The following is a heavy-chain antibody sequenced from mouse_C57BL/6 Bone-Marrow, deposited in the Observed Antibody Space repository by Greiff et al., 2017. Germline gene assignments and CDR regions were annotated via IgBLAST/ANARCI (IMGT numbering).Heavy chain of an antibody. V-gene: IGHV1-55*01. CDR1: GYTFTSYW. Sequence: QVQLQQPGAELVKPGASVKMSCKASGYTFTSYWITWVKQRPGQGLEWIGDIYPGSGSTNYNEKFKSKATLTVDASSSTAFMQLSSLTSEDSAVYYCARPYYSNYWYFDVWGTGTTVTVSS. D-gene: IGHD2-5*01. J-gene: IGHJ1*03. CDR2: IYPGSGST. CDR3: ARPYYSNYWYFDV.